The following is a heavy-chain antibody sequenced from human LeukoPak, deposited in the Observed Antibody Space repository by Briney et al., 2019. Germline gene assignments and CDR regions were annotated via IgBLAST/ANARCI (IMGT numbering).Heavy chain of an antibody. V-gene: IGHV3-23*01. J-gene: IGHJ4*02. CDR1: GFTFSSSA. D-gene: IGHD2-15*01. CDR2: ISNNGGYT. CDR3: AKQLGYCSDGSCYFPY. Sequence: GGSLRLSCAASGFTFSSSAMSWVRPAPGKGLEWVSAISNNGGYTYYADSVQGRFTISRDNSKSTLCLQMNSLRAEDTAVYYCAKQLGYCSDGSCYFPYWGQGTLVTVSS.